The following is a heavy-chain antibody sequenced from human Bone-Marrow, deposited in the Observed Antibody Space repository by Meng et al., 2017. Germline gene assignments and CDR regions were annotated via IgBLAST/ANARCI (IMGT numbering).Heavy chain of an antibody. CDR1: GFTFDDYT. CDR3: AKDRSGYYDSSGYYSSGYFDY. D-gene: IGHD3-22*01. Sequence: GGSLRLSCAASGFTFDDYTMHWVRQAPGKGLEWVSLISWDGGSTYYADSVKGRFTISRDNSKNSLYLQMNSLRTEDTALYYCAKDRSGYYDSSGYYSSGYFDYWGQGTLVTVSS. J-gene: IGHJ4*02. CDR2: ISWDGGST. V-gene: IGHV3-43*01.